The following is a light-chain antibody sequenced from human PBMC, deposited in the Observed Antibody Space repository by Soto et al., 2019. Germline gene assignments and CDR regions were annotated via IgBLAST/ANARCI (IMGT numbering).Light chain of an antibody. CDR3: CSYAGSYSYV. CDR1: SSDVGGYNY. Sequence: QSVLTQPLSVSGSPGQSVTISCTGTSSDVGGYNYVSWYQQHPGKAPKLMIYDVSKRPSGVPDRFSGSKSGNTASLTISGLQDEDEADYYCCSYAGSYSYVFGTGTRSPS. CDR2: DVS. V-gene: IGLV2-11*01. J-gene: IGLJ1*01.